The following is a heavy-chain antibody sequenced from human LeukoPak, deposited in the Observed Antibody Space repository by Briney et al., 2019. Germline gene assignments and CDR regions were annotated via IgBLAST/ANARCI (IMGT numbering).Heavy chain of an antibody. V-gene: IGHV3-30-3*01. CDR2: ISSDGSLE. CDR3: GRDPVPAAARHFDY. CDR1: GFTFSSYA. Sequence: PGGSLRLSCAASGFTFSSYAMHWVRQAPGKGLEWLAVISSDGSLEYYADSVKGRFTISRDNSKYTLYLQMNSLRPEDTAVYYCGRDPVPAAARHFDYWGQGTLVTVSS. J-gene: IGHJ4*02. D-gene: IGHD2-2*01.